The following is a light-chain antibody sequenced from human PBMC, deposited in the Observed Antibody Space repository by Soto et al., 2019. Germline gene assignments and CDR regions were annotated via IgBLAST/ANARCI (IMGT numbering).Light chain of an antibody. CDR2: GAS. CDR1: QSVSSNY. V-gene: IGKV3-20*01. CDR3: QQYGSLSWT. J-gene: IGKJ1*01. Sequence: DIVLTQSPGTLSLSPGERATLACRASQSVSSNYLAWYQQHPGQAPRLLIYGASTRATGVPDRFSGSGSGTDFTPTLSRLEPEDFAVYHCQQYGSLSWTFGQGTKVDIK.